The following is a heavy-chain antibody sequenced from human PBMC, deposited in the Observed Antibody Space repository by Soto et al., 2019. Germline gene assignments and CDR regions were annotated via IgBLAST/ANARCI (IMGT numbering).Heavy chain of an antibody. Sequence: PGGTLRLSCEASGFTHSDNVMHWFRQGPGQGMEWVSTLGRGYFKEYADSVKCLFTISRDTSKNTLFLQMNGLQAEDTALYVCSKECRRGSQHYYCMDGCGQRTTVTVAS. CDR1: GFTHSDNV. V-gene: IGHV3-23*01. CDR2: LGRGYFK. D-gene: IGHD2-15*01. CDR3: SKECRRGSQHYYCMDG. J-gene: IGHJ6*01.